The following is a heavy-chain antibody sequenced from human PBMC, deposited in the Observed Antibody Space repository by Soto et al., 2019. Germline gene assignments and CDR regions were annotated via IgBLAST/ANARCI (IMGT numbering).Heavy chain of an antibody. D-gene: IGHD6-13*01. J-gene: IGHJ5*02. CDR3: ARDFTSDSSSWYFAHQNWLDP. CDR1: GYTFTGYY. Sequence: VSSVKVSCKASGYTFTGYYMHWVRQAPGQGLEWMGWINPNSGGTNYAQKFQGWVTMTRDTSISTAYMELSRLRSDDTAVYYCARDFTSDSSSWYFAHQNWLDPWGQGTLVTVSS. CDR2: INPNSGGT. V-gene: IGHV1-2*04.